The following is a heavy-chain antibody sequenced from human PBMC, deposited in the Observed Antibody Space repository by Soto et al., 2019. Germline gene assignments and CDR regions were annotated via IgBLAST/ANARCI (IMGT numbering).Heavy chain of an antibody. CDR3: ARGNYGFNS. J-gene: IGHJ4*02. Sequence: SQTLSLPGASSGDSVSSNSSACSFIRQSPSRGLEWLGRTYYRSKWSNDYAISVKSRITINPDTSKNQFSLHLNSVTPEDTAIYYCARGNYGFNSWGQGTLVTVSS. CDR2: TYYRSKWSN. V-gene: IGHV6-1*01. CDR1: GDSVSSNSSA. D-gene: IGHD4-17*01.